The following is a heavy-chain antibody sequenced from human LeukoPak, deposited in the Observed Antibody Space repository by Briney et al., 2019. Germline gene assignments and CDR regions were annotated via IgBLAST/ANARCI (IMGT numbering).Heavy chain of an antibody. CDR2: IYYSGST. D-gene: IGHD3-3*01. J-gene: IGHJ3*02. CDR1: GGSISSSSYY. V-gene: IGHV4-39*01. CDR3: ARLGWRLTPSAFDI. Sequence: SETLSLTCTVSGGSISSSSYYWGWIRQPPGKGLEWIGSIYYSGSTYSNPSLKSRVTISVDTSKNQFSLKLSSVTAADTAVYYCARLGWRLTPSAFDIWGQGTMVTVSS.